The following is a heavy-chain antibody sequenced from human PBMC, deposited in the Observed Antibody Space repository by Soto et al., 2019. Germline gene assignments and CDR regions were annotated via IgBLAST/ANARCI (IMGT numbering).Heavy chain of an antibody. V-gene: IGHV1-69*11. CDR1: GGTFSSSG. CDR2: IVPSLDTT. J-gene: IGHJ6*04. Sequence: QVHLVQSGTEVKKHGSSVKVSCKASGGTFSSSGFSWVRQAPGQGLEWMGMIVPSLDTTNYAQKFQARVTITADEVTSTAYIELRSLRSEDTAVYYCAGSPQPRYTDVPYAVDVWGKGTRVIVSS. CDR3: AGSPQPRYTDVPYAVDV. D-gene: IGHD3-16*02.